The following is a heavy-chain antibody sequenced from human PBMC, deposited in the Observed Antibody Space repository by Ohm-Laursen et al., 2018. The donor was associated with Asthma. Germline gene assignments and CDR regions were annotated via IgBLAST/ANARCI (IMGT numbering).Heavy chain of an antibody. Sequence: TLSLTCTVSGGSISSGDYYWSWIRQHPGKALEWIGYIYYSGSPYYNPSLRSRVTISVDTSKNQFSLKLSSVTAADTAVFYCARNTRELPFFDIWGQGTTVTVSS. V-gene: IGHV4-31*03. CDR1: GGSISSGDYY. J-gene: IGHJ3*02. CDR2: IYYSGSP. D-gene: IGHD1-7*01. CDR3: ARNTRELPFFDI.